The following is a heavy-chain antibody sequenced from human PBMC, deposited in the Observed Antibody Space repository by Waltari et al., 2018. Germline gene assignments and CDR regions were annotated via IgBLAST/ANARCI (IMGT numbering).Heavy chain of an antibody. CDR1: GYSISSGYS. Sequence: QVQLQDSGPGLVKPSETLSLTCAVSGYSISSGYSWGWIRPPPGKGLAWIGSIYHSGSTYYNPSLKSRVTISVDTSKNQFSLKLSSVTAADTAVYYCARRRGVRGVIIYWGQGTLVTVSS. J-gene: IGHJ4*02. CDR2: IYHSGST. V-gene: IGHV4-38-2*01. D-gene: IGHD3-10*01. CDR3: ARRRGVRGVIIY.